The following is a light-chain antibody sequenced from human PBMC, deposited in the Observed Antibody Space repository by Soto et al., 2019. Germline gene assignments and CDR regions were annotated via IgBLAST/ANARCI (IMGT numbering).Light chain of an antibody. V-gene: IGKV3-15*01. CDR3: QQTSSTPT. Sequence: EIVMTQSPATLSVSPGERATLSCRASQSVSSNLAWYQQKPGQAPRPLIYGASTRATGIPARFSGSGSGTDFTLTISNLQPEDFATYYCQQTSSTPTFGGGTKVDIK. J-gene: IGKJ4*01. CDR2: GAS. CDR1: QSVSSN.